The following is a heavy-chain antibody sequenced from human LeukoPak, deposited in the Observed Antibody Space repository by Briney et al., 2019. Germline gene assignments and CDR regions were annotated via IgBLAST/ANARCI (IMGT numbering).Heavy chain of an antibody. D-gene: IGHD3-16*02. CDR2: INSDGSAT. CDR1: GFTFGSPW. CDR3: ARGTAGYHSSYFDH. V-gene: IGHV3-74*01. J-gene: IGHJ4*02. Sequence: AGGSLRLSCAASGFTFGSPWMHWVRQAPGKGLVWVSRINSDGSATAYADSVKGRFTISRDNAENTLYLQMNSLRAEDTAVYYCARGTAGYHSSYFDHWGQGTLVTVSS.